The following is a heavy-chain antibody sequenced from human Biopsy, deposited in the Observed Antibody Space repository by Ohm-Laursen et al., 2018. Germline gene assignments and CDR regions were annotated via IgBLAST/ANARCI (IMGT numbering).Heavy chain of an antibody. V-gene: IGHV1-69*10. CDR1: GGTFQKYG. D-gene: IGHD2-2*01. CDR2: IIPTLGTV. CDR3: AREAIGYQLPRDD. J-gene: IGHJ4*02. Sequence: SVKVSCKASGGTFQKYGVTWVRQAPGQGLEWMGGIIPTLGTVQYARKLRGRVTITADSPTSTVDMELTSLTSDDTAVYFCAREAIGYQLPRDDWGQGTLVTVSS.